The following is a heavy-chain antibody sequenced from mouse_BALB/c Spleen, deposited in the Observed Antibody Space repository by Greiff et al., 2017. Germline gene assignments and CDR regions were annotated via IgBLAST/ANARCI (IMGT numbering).Heavy chain of an antibody. V-gene: IGHV5-6-5*01. CDR3: ARGYDYDGYWYFDV. Sequence: EVQLVESGGGLVKPGGSLKLSCAASGFTFSSYAMSWVRQPPEKRLEWVASISSGGSTYYPDSVKGRFTISRDNARNILYLQMSSLRSEDTAMYYCARGYDYDGYWYFDVWGAGTTVTVSS. CDR1: GFTFSSYA. J-gene: IGHJ1*01. D-gene: IGHD2-4*01. CDR2: ISSGGST.